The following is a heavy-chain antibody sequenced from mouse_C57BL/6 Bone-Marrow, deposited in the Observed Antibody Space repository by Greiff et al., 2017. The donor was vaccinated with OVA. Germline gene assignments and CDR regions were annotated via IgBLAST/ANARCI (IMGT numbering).Heavy chain of an antibody. CDR3: ARGGYGSGYARDN. D-gene: IGHD1-1*01. CDR1: GYTFTSYW. CDR2: IYPGSGGT. V-gene: IGHV1-55*01. Sequence: QVQLQQPGAELVKPGASVKMSCKASGYTFTSYWITWVKQRPGQGLEWIGAIYPGSGGTNYNEKFKSKATLTVDTSSSTAYMQLSSLTSEDSAVYYGARGGYGSGYARDNGVQGTSVTVSS. J-gene: IGHJ4*01.